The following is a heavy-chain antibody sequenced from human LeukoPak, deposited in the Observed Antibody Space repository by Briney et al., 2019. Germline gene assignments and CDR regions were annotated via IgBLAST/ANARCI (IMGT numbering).Heavy chain of an antibody. J-gene: IGHJ5*02. V-gene: IGHV4-59*08. CDR2: IYYSGST. D-gene: IGHD3-10*01. CDR1: GGSISSYY. CDR3: ASQWFGELFHWFDP. Sequence: SETLSLTCTVSGGSISSYYWSWIRQPPGKGLEWIGYIYYSGSTNYNPSLKSRVTISVDTSKNQFSLKLSSVTAADTAVYYCASQWFGELFHWFDPWGQGTLVTVSS.